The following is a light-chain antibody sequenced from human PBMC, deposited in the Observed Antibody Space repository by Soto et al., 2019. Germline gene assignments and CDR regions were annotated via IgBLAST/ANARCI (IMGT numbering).Light chain of an antibody. V-gene: IGKV1-39*01. CDR3: QQSYSTPWT. CDR1: QSIRRY. J-gene: IGKJ1*01. Sequence: DIQMTQSPSSLSASVGYGVTITCRASQSIRRYLNWYQQKPGKAPNLLIYAASSLQSGVPSRFSGSESGTDFTLTISSLQPEDFATYYCQQSYSTPWTFGQGTKVEIK. CDR2: AAS.